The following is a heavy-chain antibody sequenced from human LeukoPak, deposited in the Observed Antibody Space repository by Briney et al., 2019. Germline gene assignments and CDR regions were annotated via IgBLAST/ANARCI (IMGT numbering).Heavy chain of an antibody. CDR2: IYQSVTT. D-gene: IGHD3/OR15-3a*01. Sequence: SETLSLTCAVSGYSISNGYYWGWIRQPPGKGLEWIGSIYQSVTTYYSPSLKSRVAISTDTPKNQYSLKLTSVTAADTAVYYRARGSNYYYSMDVWGKGTTVTVSS. CDR1: GYSISNGYY. V-gene: IGHV4-38-2*01. J-gene: IGHJ6*04. CDR3: ARGSNYYYSMDV.